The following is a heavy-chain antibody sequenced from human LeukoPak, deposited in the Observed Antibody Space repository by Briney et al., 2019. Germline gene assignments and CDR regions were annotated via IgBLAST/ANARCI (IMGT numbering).Heavy chain of an antibody. J-gene: IGHJ4*02. CDR1: GDSVSSNIAA. CDR2: TYYRSKWSN. D-gene: IGHD6-13*01. Sequence: SQTLSLTCAISGDSVSSNIAAWNWIRQSPSRGLKWLGRTYYRSKWSNNYAISVKSRITINPDTSKNQFSLQLSSVTPEDTAVYYCARGLYDSSWYYLDYWGQGTLVTVSS. CDR3: ARGLYDSSWYYLDY. V-gene: IGHV6-1*01.